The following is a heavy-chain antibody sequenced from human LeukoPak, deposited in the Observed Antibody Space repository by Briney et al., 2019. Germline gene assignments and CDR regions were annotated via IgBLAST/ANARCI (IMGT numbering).Heavy chain of an antibody. D-gene: IGHD3-10*01. CDR2: INPNSGAT. CDR1: GYTFTGYY. J-gene: IGHJ4*02. Sequence: ASVKVSCKTSGYTFTGYYMHWVRQAPGQGLEWMGWINPNSGATDYVQEFQGRVTMTRDTSITTAYMELSGLRSDDTAVYYCAREGREFGPHKLAGFDYWGQGTLVTVSS. CDR3: AREGREFGPHKLAGFDY. V-gene: IGHV1-2*02.